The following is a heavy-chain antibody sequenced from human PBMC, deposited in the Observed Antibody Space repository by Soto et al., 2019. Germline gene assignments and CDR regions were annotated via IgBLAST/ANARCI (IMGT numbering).Heavy chain of an antibody. V-gene: IGHV3-53*04. CDR3: ARQLVDNYYYYMDV. D-gene: IGHD6-6*01. Sequence: PGGSLRLSCAASGFTVSSNYMSWVRQAPGKGLEWVSVIYSGGSTYYADSVKGRFTISRHNSKNTLYLQMNSLRAEDTAVYYCARQLVDNYYYYMDVWGKGTTVTVS. J-gene: IGHJ6*03. CDR1: GFTVSSNY. CDR2: IYSGGST.